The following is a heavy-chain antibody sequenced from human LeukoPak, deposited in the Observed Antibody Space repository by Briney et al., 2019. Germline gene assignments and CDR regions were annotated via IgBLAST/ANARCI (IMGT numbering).Heavy chain of an antibody. V-gene: IGHV2-5*02. D-gene: IGHD3-22*01. J-gene: IGHJ4*02. CDR1: GFSLNTRGVG. CDR3: AHRKNYYDSSVFDN. CDR2: IYWDDDR. Sequence: SGPTLVNPTQTLTLTCTFSGFSLNTRGVGVGWIRQPPGRALEWLALIYWDDDRRYSPSLKSRLTITKDTSKNQVVLTMTNMDPVDTATYSCAHRKNYYDSSVFDNWGQGTLVTVSS.